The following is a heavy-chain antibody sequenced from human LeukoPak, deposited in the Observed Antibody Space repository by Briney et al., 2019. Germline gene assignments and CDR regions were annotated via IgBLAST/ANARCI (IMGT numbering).Heavy chain of an antibody. J-gene: IGHJ4*02. CDR2: INHSGST. V-gene: IGHV4-34*01. CDR1: GGSFSGYY. CDR3: ARGDYNYYFDY. D-gene: IGHD5-24*01. Sequence: SETLSLTCAVYGGSFSGYYWSWIRQPPGKGLEWIGEINHSGSTNYNPSLKSRVTISVDTSKNQFSLKLSSVTAADTAVYYRARGDYNYYFDYWGQGTLVTVSS.